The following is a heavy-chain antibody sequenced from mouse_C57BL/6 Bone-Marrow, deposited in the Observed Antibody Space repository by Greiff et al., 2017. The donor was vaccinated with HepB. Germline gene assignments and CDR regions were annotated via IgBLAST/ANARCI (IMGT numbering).Heavy chain of an antibody. Sequence: EVQVVESGGGLVKPGGSLKLSCAASGFTFSSYTMSWVRQTPEKRLEWVATISGGGGNTYYPDSVKGRFTISRDNAKNTLYLQMSSLRSEDTALYYCASQDSSGYYAMDYWGQGTSVTVSS. J-gene: IGHJ4*01. V-gene: IGHV5-9*01. CDR1: GFTFSSYT. CDR3: ASQDSSGYYAMDY. CDR2: ISGGGGNT. D-gene: IGHD3-2*02.